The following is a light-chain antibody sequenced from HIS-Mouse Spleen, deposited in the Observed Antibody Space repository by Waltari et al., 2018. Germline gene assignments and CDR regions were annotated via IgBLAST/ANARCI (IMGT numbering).Light chain of an antibody. CDR3: YSTDSSGNHYV. CDR2: EDS. V-gene: IGLV3-10*01. J-gene: IGLJ1*01. CDR1: ALTKKY. Sequence: SYELTQPPSVSVSPGQTARNTCPGDALTKKYAYWYQQKSGQAPVLVIYEDSKRPSGIPERFSGSSSGTMATLTISVAQVEDEADYYCYSTDSSGNHYVFGTGTKVTVL.